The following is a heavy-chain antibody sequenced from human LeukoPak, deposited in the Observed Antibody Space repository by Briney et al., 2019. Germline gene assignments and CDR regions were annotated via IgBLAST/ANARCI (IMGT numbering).Heavy chain of an antibody. CDR2: IGSNGGST. V-gene: IGHV3-64*01. J-gene: IGHJ6*02. CDR1: GSTFSSYA. CDR3: ARDQKPFNYYYAMDV. Sequence: GGSLRLSCAASGSTFSSYAMHWVHQAPGKGLEYVSAIGSNGGSTYYANSEKGRFTISRDNPKNTLYLQVGSLRAEDMAVYYCARDQKPFNYYYAMDVWGQGTTVTVSS.